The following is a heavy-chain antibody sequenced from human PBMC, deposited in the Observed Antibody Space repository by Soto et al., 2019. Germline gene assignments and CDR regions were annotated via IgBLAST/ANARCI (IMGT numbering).Heavy chain of an antibody. Sequence: GSGPTLVNPTPTLTLTCTLSAFSLSTNGVGVGWIRQPPGKPLEWLAVIYWNEDKRYSRSLKSRLSITKDTSKNQVVLTMTTMDPVDTATYYCVHTVMVRTITGGYYFDYWGPGILVTVSS. V-gene: IGHV2-5*01. CDR1: AFSLSTNGVG. CDR2: IYWNEDK. D-gene: IGHD2-8*01. J-gene: IGHJ4*02. CDR3: VHTVMVRTITGGYYFDY.